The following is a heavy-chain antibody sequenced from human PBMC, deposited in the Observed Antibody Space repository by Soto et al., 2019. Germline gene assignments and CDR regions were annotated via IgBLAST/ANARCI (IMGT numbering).Heavy chain of an antibody. D-gene: IGHD1-1*01. CDR3: ARQRANWNDFDY. V-gene: IGHV4-39*01. J-gene: IGHJ4*02. CDR1: GGSISSSSYY. Sequence: QLQLQESGPGLVKPSETLSLTCTVSGGSISSSSYYWGWIRQPPGKGLEWIGSIYYSGSTYYNPSLKSGVTISVDTSKNQFSLKLSSVTAADTAVYYCARQRANWNDFDYWGQGTLVTVSS. CDR2: IYYSGST.